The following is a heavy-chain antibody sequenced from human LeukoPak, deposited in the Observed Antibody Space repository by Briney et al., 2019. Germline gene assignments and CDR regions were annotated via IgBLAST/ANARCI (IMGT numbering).Heavy chain of an antibody. CDR3: ARHPPYYDFWSGPGAFDI. CDR1: GYSISSGCY. V-gene: IGHV4-38-2*01. CDR2: IHHSGST. Sequence: PSETLSLTCAVSGYSISSGCYWGWIRQPPGKGLEWIGSIHHSGSTYYNPSLKSRVTISVDTSKNQFSLKLSSVTAADTAVYYCARHPPYYDFWSGPGAFDIWGQGTMVTVSS. D-gene: IGHD3-3*01. J-gene: IGHJ3*02.